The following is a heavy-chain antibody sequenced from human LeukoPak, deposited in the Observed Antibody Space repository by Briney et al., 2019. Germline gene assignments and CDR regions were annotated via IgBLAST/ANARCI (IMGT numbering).Heavy chain of an antibody. Sequence: GGSLRLSCAASGFTFTSYIIHWVRQAPGKGLEWVSGISDSAGTTYYADSVKGRFSISRDNSKNTLNLQMNSLRAEDTAVYYCAKSYYYGSGDYSLTAFDIWGQGTMVTVSS. V-gene: IGHV3-23*01. J-gene: IGHJ3*02. D-gene: IGHD3-10*01. CDR2: ISDSAGTT. CDR3: AKSYYYGSGDYSLTAFDI. CDR1: GFTFTSYI.